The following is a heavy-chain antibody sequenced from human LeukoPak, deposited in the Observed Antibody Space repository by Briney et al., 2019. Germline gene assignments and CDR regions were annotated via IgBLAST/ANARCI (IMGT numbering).Heavy chain of an antibody. CDR1: GGTFSSYA. V-gene: IGHV1-69*05. CDR2: IIPIFGTA. CDR3: ARDYYYDSSGYSFVQH. Sequence: GASVKVSCKASGGTFSSYAISWVRQAPGQGLEWMGRIIPIFGTANYAQKLQGRVTMTTDTSTSTAYMELRSLRSDDTAVYYCARDYYYDSSGYSFVQHWGQGTLVTVSS. D-gene: IGHD3-22*01. J-gene: IGHJ1*01.